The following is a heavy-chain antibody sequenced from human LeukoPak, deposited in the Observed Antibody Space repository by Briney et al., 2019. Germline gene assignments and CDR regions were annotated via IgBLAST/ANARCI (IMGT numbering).Heavy chain of an antibody. CDR2: IYYSGST. V-gene: IGHV4-59*08. CDR3: VRHGQWLNTCCFYY. Sequence: PSETLSLTCTVSGGSISSYYWSWIRQPPGKGLEWIGYIYYSGSTNYNPSLKSRVTISVDTSKNQLSLNLSSVTPADTAVYYCVRHGQWLNTCCFYYCGPRNLGTASS. J-gene: IGHJ4*02. CDR1: GGSISSYY. D-gene: IGHD6-19*01.